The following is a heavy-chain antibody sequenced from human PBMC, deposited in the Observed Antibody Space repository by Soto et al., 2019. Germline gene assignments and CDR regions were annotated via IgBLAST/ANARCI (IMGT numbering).Heavy chain of an antibody. D-gene: IGHD2-15*01. J-gene: IGHJ6*02. CDR2: ISSSSSYT. CDR1: GFTFSDYY. V-gene: IGHV3-11*06. CDR3: ARGVEYCSGGSCKNYYYYYGMDV. Sequence: GGSLRLSCAASGFTFSDYYMSWIRQAPGKGLEWVSYISSSSSYTNYADSVKGRFTISRDNAKNSLYLQMNSLRAEDTAVYYCARGVEYCSGGSCKNYYYYYGMDVSGQGTTVTVSS.